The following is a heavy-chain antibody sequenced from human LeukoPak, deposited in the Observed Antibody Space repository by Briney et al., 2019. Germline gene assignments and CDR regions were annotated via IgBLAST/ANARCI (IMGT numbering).Heavy chain of an antibody. D-gene: IGHD3-9*01. CDR1: GSTFNNYW. J-gene: IGHJ4*02. V-gene: IGHV3-7*01. CDR3: ARDFGTTGYDLYDY. CDR2: INQGGNEK. Sequence: GGSLRLSCAASGSTFNNYWMSWVRQAPGKGLEWVANINQGGNEKYYVDSVRGRFTISRDNAKNSLYLQMNSLRDEDTSVYYCARDFGTTGYDLYDYWGQGTLVTVSS.